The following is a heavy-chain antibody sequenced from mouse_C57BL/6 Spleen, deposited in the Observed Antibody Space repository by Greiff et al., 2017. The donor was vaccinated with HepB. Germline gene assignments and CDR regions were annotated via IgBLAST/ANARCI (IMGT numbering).Heavy chain of an antibody. CDR2: IDPSDSYT. J-gene: IGHJ2*01. Sequence: QVQLQQPGAELVMPGASVKLSCKASGYTFTSYWMHWVKQRPGQGLEWIGEIDPSDSYTTYNQKFKGKSTLTVDKSSSTAYMQLSSLTSEDSAVYYCARGDYGSDYWGQGTTRTVSS. CDR1: GYTFTSYW. D-gene: IGHD1-1*01. V-gene: IGHV1-69*01. CDR3: ARGDYGSDY.